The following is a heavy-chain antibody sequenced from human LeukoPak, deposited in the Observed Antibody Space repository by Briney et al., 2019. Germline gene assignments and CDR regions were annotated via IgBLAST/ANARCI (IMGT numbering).Heavy chain of an antibody. CDR1: GFTLSSYG. D-gene: IGHD2/OR15-2a*01. CDR3: AKDKSNIVDY. J-gene: IGHJ4*02. CDR2: IRYDGTNK. V-gene: IGHV3-30*02. Sequence: PGGSLRLSCAASGFTLSSYGMHWVRQAPGKGLEWVAFIRYDGTNKYYADSVKGRFTISRDNSKNTLYLQMNSLGVEDTAVYYCAKDKSNIVDYWGQGALVTVSS.